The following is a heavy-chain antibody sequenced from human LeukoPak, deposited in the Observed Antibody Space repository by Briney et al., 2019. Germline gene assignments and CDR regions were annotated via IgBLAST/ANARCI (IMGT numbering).Heavy chain of an antibody. Sequence: GESLKISCKGSGYSFTSYWIGWVRQMPGKGLEWMGIIYPGDSDTRYSPSFQGQVTISADKSISTAYLQWSSLKASDTAMYYCARHSYYYDSSGYTPYYYYYTDVWGKGTTVTVSS. J-gene: IGHJ6*03. D-gene: IGHD3-22*01. V-gene: IGHV5-51*01. CDR3: ARHSYYYDSSGYTPYYYYYTDV. CDR1: GYSFTSYW. CDR2: IYPGDSDT.